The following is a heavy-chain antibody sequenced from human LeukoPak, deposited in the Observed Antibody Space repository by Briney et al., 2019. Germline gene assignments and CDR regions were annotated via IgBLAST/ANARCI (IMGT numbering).Heavy chain of an antibody. CDR2: ISGSGGRT. V-gene: IGHV3-23*01. J-gene: IGHJ6*02. CDR1: GFTFSDYY. CDR3: AKDDYYYYGMDV. Sequence: GGSLRLSCAASGFTFSDYYMSWIRQAPGEGLEWVSAISGSGGRTYSADSVKGRFTISRDNSKNTLYLQMNSLRAEDTAVYYCAKDDYYYYGMDVWGQGTTVTVSS.